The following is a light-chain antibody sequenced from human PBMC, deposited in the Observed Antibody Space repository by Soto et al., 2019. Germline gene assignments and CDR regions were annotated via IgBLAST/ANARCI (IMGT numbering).Light chain of an antibody. V-gene: IGLV2-23*02. CDR2: EVS. CDR3: CPCARRSTPYV. J-gene: IGLJ1*01. CDR1: SSDVGSYNL. Sequence: QSALTQPASVSGSPGQSITISCTGTSSDVGSYNLVSWYQQHPGKAPKLMIYEVSKRPSGVSNRFSGSKSGNTASLTISGLQAEDEADCYCCPCARRSTPYVFGTGTKVSVI.